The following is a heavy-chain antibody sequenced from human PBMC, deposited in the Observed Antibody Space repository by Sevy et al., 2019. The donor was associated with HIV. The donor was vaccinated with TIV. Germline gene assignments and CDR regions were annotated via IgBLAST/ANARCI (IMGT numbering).Heavy chain of an antibody. CDR3: ARENTMIEEPGWFDP. Sequence: GGSLRVSCAASGFTFSDYYMSWIRQAPGKGLEWVSYISRSGSTINYADSVKGRFTISRDNAKNSLYLQINSLRAEDTAGYYCARENTMIEEPGWFDPWGQGTLVTVSS. D-gene: IGHD3-22*01. J-gene: IGHJ5*02. V-gene: IGHV3-11*01. CDR1: GFTFSDYY. CDR2: ISRSGSTI.